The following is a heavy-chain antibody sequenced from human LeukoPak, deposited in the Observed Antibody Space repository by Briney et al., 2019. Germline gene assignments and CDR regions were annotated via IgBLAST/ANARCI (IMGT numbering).Heavy chain of an antibody. Sequence: GGSLRLSCAASEFTFSSYSMNWVRQAPGKGLEWVSSISSSSSYIYYADSVKGRFTISRDNAKNSLYLQMNSLRAEDTALYYCAKKVVVGATSPYSDFQDWGQGTLVTVSS. V-gene: IGHV3-21*04. CDR1: EFTFSSYS. CDR3: AKKVVVGATSPYSDFQD. J-gene: IGHJ1*01. CDR2: ISSSSSYI. D-gene: IGHD1-26*01.